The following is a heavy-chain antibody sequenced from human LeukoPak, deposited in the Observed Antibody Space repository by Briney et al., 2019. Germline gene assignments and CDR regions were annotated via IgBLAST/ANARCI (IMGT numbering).Heavy chain of an antibody. Sequence: TSETLSLTCAVYGGSFSGYYWSWVRQAPGRGLEWVSAISGSGGGTYYADSVKGRFTISRDNSKNTLYLQMNSLRAEDTAVYYCAKDDGFGELKPPFDYWGQGTLVTVSS. V-gene: IGHV3-23*01. J-gene: IGHJ4*02. CDR1: GGSFSGYY. D-gene: IGHD3-10*01. CDR2: ISGSGGGT. CDR3: AKDDGFGELKPPFDY.